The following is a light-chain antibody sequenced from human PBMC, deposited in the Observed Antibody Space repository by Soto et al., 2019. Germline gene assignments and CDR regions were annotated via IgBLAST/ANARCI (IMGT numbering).Light chain of an antibody. V-gene: IGLV2-23*01. CDR1: SSDVGSYNL. CDR3: CSFARGTTLV. CDR2: ESG. Sequence: QSALTQPASVSRSPGQSITISCTGSSSDVGSYNLVSWYQQHPGKAPKLMVYESGKRPSGVSDRFFGSKSGNTASLTISGLHAEDEADYYCCSFARGTTLVFGGGTKLTVL. J-gene: IGLJ3*02.